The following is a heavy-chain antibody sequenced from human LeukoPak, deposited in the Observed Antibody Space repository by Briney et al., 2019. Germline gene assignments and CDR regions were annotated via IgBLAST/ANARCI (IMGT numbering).Heavy chain of an antibody. J-gene: IGHJ5*02. CDR3: ARGLFGTNSNWFDP. V-gene: IGHV4-34*01. Sequence: SETLSLTCAVYGGSFSGYYWSWIRQPPGKGLEWIGEINHSGSTNYNPSLKSRVTISVDTSKNQFSLKLSSVTAADTAVYYCARGLFGTNSNWFDPWGQGTLVTVSS. CDR2: INHSGST. D-gene: IGHD3-10*02. CDR1: GGSFSGYY.